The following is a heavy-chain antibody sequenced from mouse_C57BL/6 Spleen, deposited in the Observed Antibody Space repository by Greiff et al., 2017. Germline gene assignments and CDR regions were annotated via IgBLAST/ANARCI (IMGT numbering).Heavy chain of an antibody. CDR1: GYTFTSYG. CDR2: IYPRSGNT. Sequence: VQRVESGAELARPGASVKLSCKASGYTFTSYGISWVKQRTGQGLEWIGEIYPRSGNTYYNEKFKGKATLTADKSSSTAYMELRSLTSEDSAVYFCARYEGVSPVDYFDYWGQGTTLTVSS. V-gene: IGHV1-81*01. J-gene: IGHJ2*01. CDR3: ARYEGVSPVDYFDY. D-gene: IGHD2-12*01.